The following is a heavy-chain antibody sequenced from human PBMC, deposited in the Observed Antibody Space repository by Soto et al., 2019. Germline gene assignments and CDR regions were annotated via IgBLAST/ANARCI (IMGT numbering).Heavy chain of an antibody. CDR2: IYYSGST. CDR1: GDPITRSGYY. Sequence: PSETLSLTCTVTGDPITRSGYYWSWIRQPPGKGLEWIGHIYYSGSTNYNPSLKSRVSISVDKSKNQFSLKLSSVTAADTAVYYCARTRGLSYNWFDPWGQGTQVTVSS. D-gene: IGHD3-16*02. CDR3: ARTRGLSYNWFDP. J-gene: IGHJ5*02. V-gene: IGHV4-61*05.